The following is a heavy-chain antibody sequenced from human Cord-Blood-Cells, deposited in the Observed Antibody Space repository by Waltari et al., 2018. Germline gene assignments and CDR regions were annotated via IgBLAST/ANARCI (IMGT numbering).Heavy chain of an antibody. V-gene: IGHV4-39*01. CDR1: GGSISSSSYY. CDR2: IYYSGST. CDR3: ARLRLLLRFGELLYFDY. J-gene: IGHJ4*02. D-gene: IGHD3-10*01. Sequence: QLQLQESGPGLVKPSETLSLTCTVSGGSISSSSYYWGWLRQPPGKGLGWIGSIYYSGSTYYHPSPKSLVTISVDTSKNQFSLKLSSVTAADTAVYYCARLRLLLRFGELLYFDYWRQGTLVTVSS.